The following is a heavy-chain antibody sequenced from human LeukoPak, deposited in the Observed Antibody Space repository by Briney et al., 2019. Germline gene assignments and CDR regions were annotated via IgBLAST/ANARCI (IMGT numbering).Heavy chain of an antibody. CDR1: GYTFTGYY. CDR2: INPNSGGT. CDR3: ARDLGKYRLLYTDDY. Sequence: SVKVSCKASGYTFTGYYMHWVRQAPGQGLEWMGWINPNSGGTNYAQKFQGRVTMTRDTSISTAYMELSRLRSDDTAVYYCARDLGKYRLLYTDDYWGQGTLVTVSS. J-gene: IGHJ4*02. V-gene: IGHV1-2*02. D-gene: IGHD2-2*02.